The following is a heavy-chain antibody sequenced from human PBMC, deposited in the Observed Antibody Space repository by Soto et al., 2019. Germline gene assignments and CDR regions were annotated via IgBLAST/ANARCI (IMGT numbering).Heavy chain of an antibody. Sequence: EVQVVESGGGLVQPGGSLRLSCAASGFTFSRYDMHWVRQATGRGLEWVSGIGTSGDTYYAGSVKGRFTISRENAKTAVYLLLNSLRAGDTAVYYCARGALGFGPWGQGTLVAVSS. V-gene: IGHV3-13*04. J-gene: IGHJ5*02. CDR3: ARGALGFGP. CDR2: IGTSGDT. D-gene: IGHD6-6*01. CDR1: GFTFSRYD.